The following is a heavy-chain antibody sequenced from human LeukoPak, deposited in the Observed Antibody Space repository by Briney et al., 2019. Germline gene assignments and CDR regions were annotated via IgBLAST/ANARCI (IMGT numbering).Heavy chain of an antibody. Sequence: GGSLRLSCAASGFTFSSYGMHWVRQAPGKGLEWVSAISGSGGSTYYADSVKGRFTISRDNSKNTLYLQMNSLRAEDTAVYYCATHQATMVRGVMYYYYYMDVWGKGTTVTVS. V-gene: IGHV3-23*01. CDR3: ATHQATMVRGVMYYYYYMDV. D-gene: IGHD3-10*01. CDR2: ISGSGGST. J-gene: IGHJ6*03. CDR1: GFTFSSYG.